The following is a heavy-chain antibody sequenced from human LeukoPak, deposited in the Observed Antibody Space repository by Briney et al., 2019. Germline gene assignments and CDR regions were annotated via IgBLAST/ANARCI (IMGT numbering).Heavy chain of an antibody. Sequence: GGSLRLSCAASGFTFSRYGMHWVRQAPGKGLEWVAFIRYDGSNKYYADSVKGRFTISRDNSKNTLYLQMNSLRAEDTAVYYCASSSSSWPGSAFDIWGQGTMVTVSS. CDR3: ASSSSSWPGSAFDI. J-gene: IGHJ3*02. V-gene: IGHV3-30*02. D-gene: IGHD6-13*01. CDR1: GFTFSRYG. CDR2: IRYDGSNK.